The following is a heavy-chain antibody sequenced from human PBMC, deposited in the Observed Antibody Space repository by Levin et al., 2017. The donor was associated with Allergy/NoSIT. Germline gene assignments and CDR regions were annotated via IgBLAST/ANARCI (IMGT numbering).Heavy chain of an antibody. J-gene: IGHJ4*02. V-gene: IGHV4-39*01. CDR2: MYYSGTT. Sequence: SETLSLTCTVSGGSIDTSSNYWAWIRQPPGKGLEFIGSMYYSGTTYYNPSLMGRVTMSIDTPRNQFSLKVASVTATDTALYYCARQRLTSSSSVLLDFDSWGQGILVTVSS. CDR1: GGSIDTSSNY. CDR3: ARQRLTSSSSVLLDFDS. D-gene: IGHD3-10*01.